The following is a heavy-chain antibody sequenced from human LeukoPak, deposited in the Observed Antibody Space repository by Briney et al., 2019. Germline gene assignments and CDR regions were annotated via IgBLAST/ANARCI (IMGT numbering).Heavy chain of an antibody. CDR1: GFTFSSSA. J-gene: IGHJ4*02. CDR2: ISPSGSST. Sequence: GRSLRLSCVASGFTFSSSAMTWVRQAPGKGLEWVSSISPSGSSTYYADSVKGRFTISRDNSKNTLYLLMNSLRAEDTAVYYCAKGFRITDSWGQGTLVTVSS. V-gene: IGHV3-23*01. D-gene: IGHD3-16*01. CDR3: AKGFRITDS.